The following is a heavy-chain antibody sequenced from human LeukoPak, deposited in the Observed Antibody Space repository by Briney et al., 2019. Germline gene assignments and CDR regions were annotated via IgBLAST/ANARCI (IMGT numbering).Heavy chain of an antibody. J-gene: IGHJ4*02. D-gene: IGHD1-1*01. CDR1: GYTFTSYD. V-gene: IGHV1-8*01. CDR3: AKQLTAGGYYFDY. CDR2: MNPNSGNT. Sequence: GASVKVSCKASGYTFTSYDINWVRQATGQGLEWMGWMNPNSGNTGYAQKFQGRVTMTRNTSISTAYMELSSLRAEDTAVYYCAKQLTAGGYYFDYWGQGTLVTVSS.